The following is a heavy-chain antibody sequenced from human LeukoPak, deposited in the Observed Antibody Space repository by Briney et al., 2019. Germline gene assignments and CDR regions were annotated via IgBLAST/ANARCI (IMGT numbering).Heavy chain of an antibody. J-gene: IGHJ4*02. V-gene: IGHV3-33*01. CDR2: IWYDGSEE. CDR1: GFALRSHA. CDR3: ARVLIAVAANYFDY. D-gene: IGHD6-19*01. Sequence: PGGPLRLSCAASGFALRSHAMHWVRQAPGKGLEWVGVIWYDGSEEYYGDSVKGRFTISRDNSKNTLYLQMNSLRAEDTAVYYCARVLIAVAANYFDYWGQGTLVTVSS.